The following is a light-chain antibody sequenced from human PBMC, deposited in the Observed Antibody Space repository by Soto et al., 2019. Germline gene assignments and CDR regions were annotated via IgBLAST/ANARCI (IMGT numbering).Light chain of an antibody. CDR3: LQKYFYPFT. CDR1: QGIRND. J-gene: IGKJ3*01. Sequence: AIQMTQSPSSLSASVGDRVTITCRASQGIRNDFDWCQQKPGNAPKLLIYAASNLHSGVPARFSGSGSGTDFTLTISRLQPEDFATYYCLQKYFYPFTFGPGTKVDIK. CDR2: AAS. V-gene: IGKV1-6*01.